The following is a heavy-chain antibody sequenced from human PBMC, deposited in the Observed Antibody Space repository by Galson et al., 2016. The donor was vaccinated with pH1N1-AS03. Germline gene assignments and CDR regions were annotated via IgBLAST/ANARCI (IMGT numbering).Heavy chain of an antibody. Sequence: QSGAEVTKPGESLKISCKGSGYRFTSYWIGWVRQMPGKGLEWMGIIYPGDSDTRYSPSFQGQVTISADKSISTAYLQWSSLKASDTAMYYCARHQITAVGTNYGMDFWGQGTTVTVSS. CDR2: IYPGDSDT. V-gene: IGHV5-51*01. CDR1: GYRFTSYW. CDR3: ARHQITAVGTNYGMDF. J-gene: IGHJ6*02. D-gene: IGHD6-13*01.